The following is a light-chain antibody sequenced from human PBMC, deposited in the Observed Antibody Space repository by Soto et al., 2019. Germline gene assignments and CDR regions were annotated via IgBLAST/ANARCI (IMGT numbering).Light chain of an antibody. Sequence: QSVLTQPPSASGTPGQRVTISCSGSSSNIGSNTVNWYQQLPGTAHKLLIYSNNNRPSGVHDRFSGYKSGTSASLAISGLQSEDEADYYCAAWDDSLNGYVFGTGTKLTVL. CDR1: SSNIGSNT. CDR3: AAWDDSLNGYV. J-gene: IGLJ1*01. CDR2: SNN. V-gene: IGLV1-44*01.